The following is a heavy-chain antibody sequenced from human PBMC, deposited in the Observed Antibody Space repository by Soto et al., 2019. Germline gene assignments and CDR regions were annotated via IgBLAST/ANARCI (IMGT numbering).Heavy chain of an antibody. CDR3: VRGKMREMATILRDTWFDP. CDR2: IIHIFGTT. D-gene: IGHD5-12*01. J-gene: IGHJ5*02. CDR1: GGTFNNHA. Sequence: GASVKVSCKASGGTFNNHAINWVRQAPGQGLEWMGGIIHIFGTTNYALKFQGILTITVDESTRTAYMELCSLRSEVTAVYYCVRGKMREMATILRDTWFDPWGQGTLVTVSS. V-gene: IGHV1-69*13.